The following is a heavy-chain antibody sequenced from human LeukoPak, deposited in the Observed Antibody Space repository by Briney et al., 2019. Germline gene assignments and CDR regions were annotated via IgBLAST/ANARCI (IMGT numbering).Heavy chain of an antibody. J-gene: IGHJ4*02. V-gene: IGHV4-34*01. D-gene: IGHD3-22*01. CDR3: ARGLVVSDF. CDR1: GGSFSGYY. CDR2: INHSGST. Sequence: PSETLSLTCAVYGGSFSGYYWSWIRQPPGKGLEWIGEINHSGSTNYNPSLKSRVTISVDTSKNQFSLKLSSVTAADTAVYYCARGLVVSDFWGQGTLVTVSS.